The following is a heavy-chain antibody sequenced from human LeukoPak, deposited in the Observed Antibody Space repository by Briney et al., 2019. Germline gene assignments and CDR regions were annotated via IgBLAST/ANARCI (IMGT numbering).Heavy chain of an antibody. D-gene: IGHD6-13*01. J-gene: IGHJ5*02. CDR2: IYTSGST. Sequence: SETLSLTCTVSGGSTSSYYWSWIRQPAGKGLEWIGRIYTSGSTNYNPSLKSRVTMSVDTSKNQFSLKLSSVTAADTAVYYCARDSYSSWGNRNWFDPWGQGTLVTVSS. V-gene: IGHV4-4*07. CDR3: ARDSYSSWGNRNWFDP. CDR1: GGSTSSYY.